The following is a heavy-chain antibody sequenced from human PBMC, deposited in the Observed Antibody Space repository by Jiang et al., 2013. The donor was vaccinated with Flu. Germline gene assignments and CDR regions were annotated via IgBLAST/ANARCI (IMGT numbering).Heavy chain of an antibody. D-gene: IGHD3-10*01. CDR1: GGSISSYY. J-gene: IGHJ4*02. V-gene: IGHV4-59*01. CDR2: IYYSGST. CDR3: ARINGSGSSHSYYFDY. Sequence: PGLVKPSETLSLTCTVSGGSISSYYWSWIRQPPGKGLEWIGYIYYSGSTNYNPSLKSRVTISVDTSKNQFSLKLSSVTAADTAVYYCARINGSGSSHSYYFDYWGQGTLVTVSS.